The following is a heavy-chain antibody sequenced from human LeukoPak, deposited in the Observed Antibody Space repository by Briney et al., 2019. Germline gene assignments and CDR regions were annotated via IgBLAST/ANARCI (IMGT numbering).Heavy chain of an antibody. Sequence: SETLSLTCTVSGGSISSYYWSWIRQPPGKGLEWIGYIYHSGSTYYNPSLKSRVTISVDRSKNQFSPKLSSVTAADTAVYYCARALDSSGYFAFDIWGQGTMVTVSS. CDR3: ARALDSSGYFAFDI. V-gene: IGHV4-59*12. D-gene: IGHD3-22*01. CDR1: GGSISSYY. CDR2: IYHSGST. J-gene: IGHJ3*02.